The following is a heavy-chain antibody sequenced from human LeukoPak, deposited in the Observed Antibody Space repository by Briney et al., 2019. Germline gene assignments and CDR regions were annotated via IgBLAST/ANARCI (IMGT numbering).Heavy chain of an antibody. CDR1: EYTFTGYY. Sequence: ASVKVSCKASEYTFTGYYIHCVRQAPGQGLEWMGGINPNSGGTNYAQKFQGRVTMTMDTSITTAYMELSRLRSDDTAVYYCARSQRQWLANFDYWGQGTLLTASS. CDR2: INPNSGGT. D-gene: IGHD6-19*01. V-gene: IGHV1-2*02. J-gene: IGHJ4*02. CDR3: ARSQRQWLANFDY.